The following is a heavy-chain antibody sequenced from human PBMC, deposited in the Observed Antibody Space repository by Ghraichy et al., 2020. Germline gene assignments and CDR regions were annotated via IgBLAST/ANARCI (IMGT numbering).Heavy chain of an antibody. Sequence: SETLSLTCTVSGGSISSYYWSWIRQPPGKGLEWIGYIYYSGSTNYNPSLKSRVTISVDTSKNQFSLKLSSVTAADTAVYYCARDRRVPAAFEGEVNYYYGMDVWGHGTTVTVSS. V-gene: IGHV4-59*01. CDR3: ARDRRVPAAFEGEVNYYYGMDV. CDR1: GGSISSYY. D-gene: IGHD2-2*01. CDR2: IYYSGST. J-gene: IGHJ6*01.